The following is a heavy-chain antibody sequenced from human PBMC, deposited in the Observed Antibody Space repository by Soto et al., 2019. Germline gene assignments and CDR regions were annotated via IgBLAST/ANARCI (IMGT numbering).Heavy chain of an antibody. V-gene: IGHV3-7*01. Sequence: EVQLVESGGLLVRPGGSLRLSCAASGFSFSGYCFTWVRQTPGKGLEWVASIDRDGSEKNYLDSVKGRFTISRDNAEKSLYLEMKNLRVEDTAFYYCTRVGCSCESFCCFDFWGQGTLVTVSS. J-gene: IGHJ4*02. CDR2: IDRDGSEK. CDR1: GFSFSGYC. CDR3: TRVGCSCESFCCFDF. D-gene: IGHD6-13*01.